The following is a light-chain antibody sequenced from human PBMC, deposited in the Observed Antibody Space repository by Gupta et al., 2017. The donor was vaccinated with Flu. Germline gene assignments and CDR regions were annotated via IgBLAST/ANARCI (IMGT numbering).Light chain of an antibody. Sequence: EIALTQSPGTLSLSPGERATLTCRATQNISSNSLFWYQHKPGQAPRLLVYDASSKATGIPDIFSGSGSGTYFTLTSSRLEPEEFVVYYWQHYGSSPTFGQGTKVEIK. J-gene: IGKJ1*01. CDR3: QHYGSSPT. V-gene: IGKV3-20*01. CDR2: DAS. CDR1: QNISSNS.